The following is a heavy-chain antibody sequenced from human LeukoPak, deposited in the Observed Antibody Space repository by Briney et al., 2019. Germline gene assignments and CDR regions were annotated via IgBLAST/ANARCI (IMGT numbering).Heavy chain of an antibody. V-gene: IGHV3-21*01. CDR1: GFTFSVYS. D-gene: IGHD6-25*01. J-gene: IGHJ3*02. Sequence: GGSLRLSCAASGFTFSVYSMNWVRQAPGKGLEWVSSITSRSSNIYYADSVKGRFTIFRDNAKNSLYLQMNSLRAEDTAVYYCARVAAAHYSNEAFDICGHGTMVTVSS. CDR3: ARVAAAHYSNEAFDI. CDR2: ITSRSSNI.